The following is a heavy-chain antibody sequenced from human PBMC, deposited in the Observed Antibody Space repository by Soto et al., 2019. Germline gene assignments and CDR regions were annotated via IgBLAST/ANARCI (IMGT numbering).Heavy chain of an antibody. CDR3: ARDREGYCGGDCYTVDY. D-gene: IGHD2-21*02. CDR2: IIPIFGTA. J-gene: IGHJ4*02. CDR1: GGTFSSYA. V-gene: IGHV1-69*01. Sequence: QVQLVQSGAEVKKPGSSVKVSCKASGGTFSSYAISWVRQAPGQGLEWMGGIIPIFGTANYAQKFQGRVTITADESTSTGYMELSSLRSEDTAVYYCARDREGYCGGDCYTVDYWGQGTLLTVSS.